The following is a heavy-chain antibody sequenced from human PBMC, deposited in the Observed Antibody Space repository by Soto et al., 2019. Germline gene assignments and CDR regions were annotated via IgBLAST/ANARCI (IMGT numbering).Heavy chain of an antibody. J-gene: IGHJ5*02. CDR1: GYTFSTYY. Sequence: ASVKVSCKASGYTFSTYYMHWVRQAPGQGYEWMGIINPSGGSTTYAQKFQDRVTMTRDTSTTTVYMELSSLRSEDTAVYYCATGYNWNDVPWFDPWGQGTLVTVSS. CDR2: INPSGGST. V-gene: IGHV1-46*01. D-gene: IGHD1-20*01. CDR3: ATGYNWNDVPWFDP.